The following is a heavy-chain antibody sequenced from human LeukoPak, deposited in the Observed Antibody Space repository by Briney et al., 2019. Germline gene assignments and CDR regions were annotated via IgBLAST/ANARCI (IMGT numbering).Heavy chain of an antibody. CDR2: ISSSGTYK. CDR3: ARDYSSGWYHFDY. J-gene: IGHJ4*02. D-gene: IGHD6-19*01. CDR1: AFNFSDFS. V-gene: IGHV3-21*01. Sequence: GGSLRLSCVASAFNFSDFSMNWVRQAPGKGLEWVSSISSSGTYKYYADSLKGRITISRDNGKNSLFLQVNSLRAEDTAVYYCARDYSSGWYHFDYWGQGILVTVSS.